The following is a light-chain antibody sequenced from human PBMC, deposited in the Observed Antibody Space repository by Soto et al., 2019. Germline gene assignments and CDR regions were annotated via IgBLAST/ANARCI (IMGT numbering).Light chain of an antibody. V-gene: IGKV3-20*01. CDR3: QQYGGSFT. Sequence: EIVLTQSPGTLSLSPGERATLSCRASQSISSVYLAWYQQKPGQAPRLLIYGASSRATGIPDRFSGSGSGTDFSLTISRLEPEDFAVYYCQQYGGSFTFGQGTRLEIK. J-gene: IGKJ5*01. CDR2: GAS. CDR1: QSISSVY.